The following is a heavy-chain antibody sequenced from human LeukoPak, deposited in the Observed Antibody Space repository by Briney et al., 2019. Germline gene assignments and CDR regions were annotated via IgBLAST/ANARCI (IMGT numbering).Heavy chain of an antibody. CDR1: GSALSSYS. J-gene: IGHJ5*02. D-gene: IGHD3-16*02. V-gene: IGHV3-21*06. Sequence: GGSLRLSCAASGSALSSYSKNWVRQAPGKGLEWVSAISTNSEYIYYTDSVKGRFIISRDNAQNSLYLQMNSLRAEDTAVYYCARGGLGVYSYGPRDYCISWGQGTLVTVSS. CDR3: ARGGLGVYSYGPRDYCIS. CDR2: ISTNSEYI.